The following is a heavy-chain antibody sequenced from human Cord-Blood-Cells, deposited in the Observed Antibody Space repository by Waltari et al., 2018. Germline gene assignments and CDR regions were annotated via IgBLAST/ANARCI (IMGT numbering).Heavy chain of an antibody. CDR2: INHSGST. Sequence: QVQLQQWGAGLLKPPATLSPTCAVYGGSLRGSSLSWIRQPPGKGLEWIGEINHSGSTNYNPSLKSRVTISVDTSKNQFSLKLSSVTAADTAVYYCARGLKGGSYYFDYWGQGTLVTVSS. CDR3: ARGLKGGSYYFDY. V-gene: IGHV4-34*01. D-gene: IGHD1-26*01. J-gene: IGHJ4*02. CDR1: GGSLRGSS.